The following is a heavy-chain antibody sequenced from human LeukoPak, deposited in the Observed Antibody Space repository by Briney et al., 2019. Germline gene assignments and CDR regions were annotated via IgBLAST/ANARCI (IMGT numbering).Heavy chain of an antibody. V-gene: IGHV1-46*01. D-gene: IGHD3-22*01. Sequence: ASVKVSCKASGYTFTSYYMHWVRQAPGQGLEWMGIINPSSGSTSYAQKLQGRVTMTTDTSTSTAYMELRSLRSDDTAVYYCARLIYYYDSSGHPFDYWGQGTLVTVSS. CDR2: INPSSGST. CDR3: ARLIYYYDSSGHPFDY. J-gene: IGHJ4*02. CDR1: GYTFTSYY.